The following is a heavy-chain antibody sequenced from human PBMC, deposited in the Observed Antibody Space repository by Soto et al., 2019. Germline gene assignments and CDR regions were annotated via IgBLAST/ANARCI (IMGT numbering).Heavy chain of an antibody. CDR3: ARTSTRGGFDY. CDR1: GGTFTSYT. CDR2: IIPIFGTA. J-gene: IGHJ4*02. V-gene: IGHV1-69*12. D-gene: IGHD3-10*01. Sequence: QVQLVQSGAEVKKPGSSVKVSCKASGGTFTSYTISWVRQAPGQGREWMGAIIPIFGTANYAQKYQGRVTMTADESTSTAYVEVSSLRSEDTAVYYCARTSTRGGFDYWGQGTLVTVSS.